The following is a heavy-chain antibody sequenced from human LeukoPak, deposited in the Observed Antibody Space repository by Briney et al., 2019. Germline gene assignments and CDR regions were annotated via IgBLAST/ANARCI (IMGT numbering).Heavy chain of an antibody. J-gene: IGHJ6*02. Sequence: GGSLRLSCAASGFTFSSYWMNWARQAPGKGLEWVSAISGSGGSTYYADSVKGRFTISRDNSKNTLYLQMNSLRAEDTAVYYCAKDTPLATVTTEDYYYYYGMDVWGQGTTVTVSS. D-gene: IGHD4-17*01. CDR3: AKDTPLATVTTEDYYYYYGMDV. CDR2: ISGSGGST. CDR1: GFTFSSYW. V-gene: IGHV3-23*01.